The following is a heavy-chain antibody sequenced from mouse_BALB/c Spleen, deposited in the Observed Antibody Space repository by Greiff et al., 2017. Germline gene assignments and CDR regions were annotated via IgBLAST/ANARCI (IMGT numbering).Heavy chain of an antibody. J-gene: IGHJ4*01. CDR3: ARGGWDYAIDY. Sequence: EVMLMESGAELVKPGASVKLSCTASGFNIKDTYMHWVKQRPQQGLEWIGRIDPANGNTKYDPNFQGKATITADPSSNTAYLQLSSQTSEDTAVYYGARGGWDYAIDYWGQGTSVTVSA. V-gene: IGHV14-3*02. CDR1: GFNIKDTY. CDR2: IDPANGNT.